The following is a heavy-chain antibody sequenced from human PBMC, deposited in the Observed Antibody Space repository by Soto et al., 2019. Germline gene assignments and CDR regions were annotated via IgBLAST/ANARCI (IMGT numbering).Heavy chain of an antibody. J-gene: IGHJ6*02. D-gene: IGHD2-21*02. Sequence: SETLSLTCTVSGGSISSYYWSWIRQPPGKGLEWIGYIYYSGSTNCNPSLKSRVTISVDTSKNQFSLKLSSVTAADTAVYYCARSGGDCYSLCLGLGPYYYYYGMDVWGQGTTVTVSS. CDR2: IYYSGST. CDR3: ARSGGDCYSLCLGLGPYYYYYGMDV. V-gene: IGHV4-59*01. CDR1: GGSISSYY.